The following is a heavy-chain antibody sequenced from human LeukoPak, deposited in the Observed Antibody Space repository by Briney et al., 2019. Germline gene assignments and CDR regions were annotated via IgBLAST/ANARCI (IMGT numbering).Heavy chain of an antibody. Sequence: GGSLRLSCAASGFTFSSYSMNWVRQAPGKGLEWVSYISSSSSTIYYADSVEGRFTISRDNAKNSLYLQMNSLRAEDTAVYYCARDRGPVAFDIWGQGTMVTVSS. CDR2: ISSSSSTI. CDR3: ARDRGPVAFDI. V-gene: IGHV3-48*04. CDR1: GFTFSSYS. J-gene: IGHJ3*02. D-gene: IGHD4-17*01.